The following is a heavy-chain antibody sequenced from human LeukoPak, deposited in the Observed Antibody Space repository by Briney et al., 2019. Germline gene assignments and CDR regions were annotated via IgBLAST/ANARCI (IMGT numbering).Heavy chain of an antibody. CDR2: IRDDGSNT. J-gene: IGHJ4*02. Sequence: PGGSLRLSCAASGFTFSSYSMNWVRQAPGKGLEWVAFIRDDGSNTYYADSGKGRFSISRDNSKNTLYLQMNGLRTDDTAVYYCAKDRIVGATSGYYFDYWGQGTLVTVSS. D-gene: IGHD1-26*01. CDR3: AKDRIVGATSGYYFDY. CDR1: GFTFSSYS. V-gene: IGHV3-30*02.